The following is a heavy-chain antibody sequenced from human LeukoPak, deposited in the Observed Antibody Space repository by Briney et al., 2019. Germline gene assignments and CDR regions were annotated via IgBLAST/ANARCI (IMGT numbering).Heavy chain of an antibody. D-gene: IGHD3-3*01. Sequence: GGSLRLSCAASGFTVSSNYMSWVRQAPGKGLEWVSVIYSGGTTYYADSVKGRFTTSRDNSKNTLYLQMNSLRAEDTAVYYCAKAGDATIFGVVNSNWGQGTLVTVSS. CDR2: IYSGGTT. CDR1: GFTVSSNY. V-gene: IGHV3-53*01. CDR3: AKAGDATIFGVVNSN. J-gene: IGHJ4*02.